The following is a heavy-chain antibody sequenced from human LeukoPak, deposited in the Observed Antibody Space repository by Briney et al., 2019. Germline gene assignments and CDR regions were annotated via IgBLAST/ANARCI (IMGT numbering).Heavy chain of an antibody. CDR2: IYYSGST. J-gene: IGHJ3*02. CDR3: ARVGRPEDAFDI. V-gene: IGHV4-31*03. Sequence: PSETLSLTCTVSGGSFSSGGYYWSWIRQHPGKGLEWIGYIYYSGSTYYNPSLKSRVTISVDTSKNQFSLKLSSVTAADTAVYYCARVGRPEDAFDIWGQGTMVTVPS. CDR1: GGSFSSGGYY.